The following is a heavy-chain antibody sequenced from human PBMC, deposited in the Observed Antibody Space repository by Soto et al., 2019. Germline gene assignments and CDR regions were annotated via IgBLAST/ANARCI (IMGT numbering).Heavy chain of an antibody. CDR2: ISAYNGNT. D-gene: IGHD2-2*01. CDR3: ARVHLGYCSSTSCAEFWFDP. J-gene: IGHJ5*02. V-gene: IGHV1-18*01. Sequence: ASVKVSCKASGYTFTSYGISWVRQAPGQGLEWMGWISAYNGNTNYAQKLQGRVTMTTDTSTSTAYMELRSPRSDDTAVYYCARVHLGYCSSTSCAEFWFDPWG. CDR1: GYTFTSYG.